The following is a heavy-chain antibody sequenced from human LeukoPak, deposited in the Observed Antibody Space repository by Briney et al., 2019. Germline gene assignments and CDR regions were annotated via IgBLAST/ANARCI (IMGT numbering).Heavy chain of an antibody. Sequence: GGSLRLSCAASGFTFSSYGMHWVRQAPGKGLEWVAFIRYDGSNKYYADSVKGRFTISRDNSKNTLYLQMNSLRAEDTAVYYCAKAHGDYVRMWLDYWGQGTLVTVSS. J-gene: IGHJ4*02. D-gene: IGHD4-17*01. V-gene: IGHV3-30*02. CDR2: IRYDGSNK. CDR1: GFTFSSYG. CDR3: AKAHGDYVRMWLDY.